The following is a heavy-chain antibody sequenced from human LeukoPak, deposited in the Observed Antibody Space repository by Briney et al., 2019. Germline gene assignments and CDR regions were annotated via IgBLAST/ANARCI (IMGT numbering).Heavy chain of an antibody. J-gene: IGHJ5*02. Sequence: ASVKVSCKASGYTFTSYAMHWVRQAPGQRLEWMGWINAGNGNTKYSQKFQGRVTITRDTSASTAYMELSSLRSEDTAVYYCARCTSWGNWFDPWGQGTLVTVS. V-gene: IGHV1-3*01. CDR2: INAGNGNT. CDR1: GYTFTSYA. CDR3: ARCTSWGNWFDP. D-gene: IGHD2-2*01.